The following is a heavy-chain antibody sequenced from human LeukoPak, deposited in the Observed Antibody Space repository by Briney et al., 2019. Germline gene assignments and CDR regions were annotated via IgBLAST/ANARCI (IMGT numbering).Heavy chain of an antibody. D-gene: IGHD6-6*01. Sequence: GGSLRLSCAASGFTFSSYAMSWVRQAPGKGLEWVSAISGSGGSTYYADSVKGRFTISRDNSKNTLYLQMNSLRAEDMAVYYCARTTSSSGGLFDYWGQGTLVTVSS. V-gene: IGHV3-23*01. CDR3: ARTTSSSGGLFDY. J-gene: IGHJ4*02. CDR1: GFTFSSYA. CDR2: ISGSGGST.